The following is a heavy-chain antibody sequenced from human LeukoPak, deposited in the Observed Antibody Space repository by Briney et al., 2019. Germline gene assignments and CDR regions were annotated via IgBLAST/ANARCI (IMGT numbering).Heavy chain of an antibody. D-gene: IGHD2-2*01. CDR3: ARGCSSTSCYAPHNWFDP. CDR1: GFTVISNY. J-gene: IGHJ5*02. CDR2: IYSGGGT. Sequence: GGSLRLSCAASGFTVISNYMSWVRQAPGKGLEWVSVIYSGGGTYFADSVKGRFTISRDNSKNTLYLQMNSLRAEDTAVYYCARGCSSTSCYAPHNWFDPWGQGTLVTVSS. V-gene: IGHV3-66*01.